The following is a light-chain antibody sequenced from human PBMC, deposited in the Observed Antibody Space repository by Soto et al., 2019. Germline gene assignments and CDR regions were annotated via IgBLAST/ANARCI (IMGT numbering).Light chain of an antibody. Sequence: EIVLTQSPATLSLSPGERATLSCRASQSVGSYLAWYQQKPGQAPRLLIYEASNRASGIPARFSGSGSGTDFTLTSSSLEPEDSAVYYWQQRSNWPPYTFGQGTKLEIK. CDR3: QQRSNWPPYT. CDR1: QSVGSY. J-gene: IGKJ2*01. V-gene: IGKV3-11*01. CDR2: EAS.